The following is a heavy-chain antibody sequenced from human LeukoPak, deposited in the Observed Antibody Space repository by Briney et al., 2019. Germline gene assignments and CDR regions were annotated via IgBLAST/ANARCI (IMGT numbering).Heavy chain of an antibody. V-gene: IGHV3-23*01. J-gene: IGHJ4*02. CDR2: ISGSGGST. CDR1: GFTFSSYA. CDR3: AKDRVQWFGDPVPFDY. Sequence: GGSLRLSCAASGFTFSSYAMSWVRQAPGKGLEWVSAISGSGGSTYYADSVKGRFTISRDNSKNTLYLQMNSLRAEDTAVYYCAKDRVQWFGDPVPFDYWGQGTLVTVSS. D-gene: IGHD3-10*01.